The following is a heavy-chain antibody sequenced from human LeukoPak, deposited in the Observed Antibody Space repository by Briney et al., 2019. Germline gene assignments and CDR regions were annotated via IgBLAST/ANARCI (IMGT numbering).Heavy chain of an antibody. Sequence: GSLRLSCAASGFSLSNDWMSWVRQAPGEGLEWVANIKQDGSEKYYVDSVKGRFTISRDNAENSLYLQMNSLRAEDTAVYYCARGGSVAHYWGQGTLVTVSS. CDR2: IKQDGSEK. D-gene: IGHD2-15*01. CDR3: ARGGSVAHY. CDR1: GFSLSNDW. J-gene: IGHJ4*02. V-gene: IGHV3-7*01.